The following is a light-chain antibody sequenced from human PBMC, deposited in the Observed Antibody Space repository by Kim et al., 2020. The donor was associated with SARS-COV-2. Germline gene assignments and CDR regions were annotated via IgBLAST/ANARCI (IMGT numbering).Light chain of an antibody. V-gene: IGLV3-19*01. CDR3: SSRDSSGHRWV. Sequence: SSELTQDPAVSVALGQTVRITCQADSLRSYYTIWYQLKPGQAPVVVIDGKNSRPSGIPDRFSGSSSENTTSLIITAAQAEDEADYYCSSRDSSGHRWVFGGGTQLTVL. CDR2: GKN. J-gene: IGLJ3*02. CDR1: SLRSYY.